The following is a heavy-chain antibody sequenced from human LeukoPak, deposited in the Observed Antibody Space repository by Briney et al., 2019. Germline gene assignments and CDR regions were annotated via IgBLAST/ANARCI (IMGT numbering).Heavy chain of an antibody. J-gene: IGHJ5*02. Sequence: GGCRRLSSAASGLTVSSNYMSWVRHAPGKGLEWVSVIYSGVSTYYADSVKGRFTISRDNSKNTLYLQMNSLRAEDTAVYYCARSPFIAAAVPIWFDPWGQGTLVTVSS. V-gene: IGHV3-53*01. CDR3: ARSPFIAAAVPIWFDP. CDR1: GLTVSSNY. CDR2: IYSGVST. D-gene: IGHD6-13*01.